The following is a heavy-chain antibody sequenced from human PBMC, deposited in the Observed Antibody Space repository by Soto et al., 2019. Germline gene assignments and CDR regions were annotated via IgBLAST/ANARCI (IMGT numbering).Heavy chain of an antibody. CDR1: GGSISSYF. J-gene: IGHJ4*02. D-gene: IGHD3-16*02. CDR2: IYDSESA. CDR3: ARTNRGQGFDF. Sequence: QVQLQESGPGLVKPSETLSLTCTVSGGSISSYFWSWIRQPPGKGLEWIGYIYDSESASYNPSLKSRVTMSLDTSNNQFSLKLTSVTAADTAVDYCARTNRGQGFDFWGQGTLVTVSS. V-gene: IGHV4-59*08.